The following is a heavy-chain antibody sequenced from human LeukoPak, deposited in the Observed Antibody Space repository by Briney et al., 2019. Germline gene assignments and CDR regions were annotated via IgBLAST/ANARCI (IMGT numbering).Heavy chain of an antibody. CDR1: GGSISSSSYY. J-gene: IGHJ5*02. CDR2: IYYSGST. V-gene: IGHV4-39*07. D-gene: IGHD6-6*01. Sequence: SETLSLTCTVSGGSISSSSYYWGWIRQPPGKGLEWIGSIYYSGSTYYNPSLKSRVTISVDTSKNQFSLKLSSVTAADTAVYYCARNGDIAARSNWFGPWGQGTLVTVSS. CDR3: ARNGDIAARSNWFGP.